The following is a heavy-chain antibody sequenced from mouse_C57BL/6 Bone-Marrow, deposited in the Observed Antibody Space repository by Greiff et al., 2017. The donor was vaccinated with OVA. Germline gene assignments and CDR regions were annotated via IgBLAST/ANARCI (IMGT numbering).Heavy chain of an antibody. CDR3: ARDSYYYGSRDY. V-gene: IGHV1-26*01. CDR2: INPNNGGT. Sequence: EVQLQQSGPELVKPGASVKISCKASGYTFTDYYMNWVKQSHGKSLEWIGDINPNNGGTSYNQKFKGKATLTVDKSSSTAYMERRSLTSEDSAVYYCARDSYYYGSRDYWGQGTLVTVSA. J-gene: IGHJ3*01. D-gene: IGHD1-1*01. CDR1: GYTFTDYY.